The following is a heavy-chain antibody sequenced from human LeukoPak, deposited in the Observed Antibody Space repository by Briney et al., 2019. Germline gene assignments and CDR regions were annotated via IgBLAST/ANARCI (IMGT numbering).Heavy chain of an antibody. J-gene: IGHJ4*02. CDR3: ARDSLAKITIFGVVTRAFDY. Sequence: ASVKVSCKASGYTFTSYYMHWVRQAPGQGLEWMGWISAYNGNTNYAQKLQGRVTMTTDTSTSTAYMELRSLRSDDTAVYYCARDSLAKITIFGVVTRAFDYWGQGTLVTVSS. D-gene: IGHD3-3*01. V-gene: IGHV1-18*04. CDR1: GYTFTSYY. CDR2: ISAYNGNT.